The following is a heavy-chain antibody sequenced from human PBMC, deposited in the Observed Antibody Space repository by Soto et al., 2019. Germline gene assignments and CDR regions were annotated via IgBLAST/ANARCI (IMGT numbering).Heavy chain of an antibody. D-gene: IGHD3-22*01. V-gene: IGHV4-39*01. CDR3: ASNWLAGYYYYGMDV. CDR1: GGSISSSSYY. CDR2: IYYSGST. Sequence: PSETLSLTCTVSGGSISSSSYYWGWIRQPPGKGLEWIGSIYYSGSTYYNPSLKSRVTISVDTSKNQFSLKLSSVTAADTAVYYCASNWLAGYYYYGMDVWGQGTTVTVSS. J-gene: IGHJ6*02.